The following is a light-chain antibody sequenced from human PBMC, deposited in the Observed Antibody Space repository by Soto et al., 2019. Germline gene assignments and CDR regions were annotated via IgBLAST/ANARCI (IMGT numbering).Light chain of an antibody. J-gene: IGKJ1*01. CDR2: AAS. CDR3: QQSSIGRT. CDR1: QSISSY. V-gene: IGKV1-39*01. Sequence: DIQMTQSPSSLSASVGDRVTITCRASQSISSYLNWYQQKPGKAPKLLIYAASSLQSGVPSRFSGSGSRTDFTLTISSLQPEDFATYYCQQSSIGRTFGQGTKVEIK.